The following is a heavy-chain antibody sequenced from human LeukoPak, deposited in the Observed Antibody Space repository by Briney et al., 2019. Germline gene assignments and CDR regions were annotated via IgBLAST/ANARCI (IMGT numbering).Heavy chain of an antibody. CDR2: INPNSGGT. D-gene: IGHD5-24*01. CDR1: GYTFTGYY. Sequence: ASVKVSCKASGYTFTGYYMHWVRQAPGQGLEWVGWINPNSGGTKYAQKFQGRVTMTRDTSISTAYMELSNLRSDDTAVYYRARVSRMAKGGDAFDIWGQGTMVTVSS. V-gene: IGHV1-2*02. J-gene: IGHJ3*02. CDR3: ARVSRMAKGGDAFDI.